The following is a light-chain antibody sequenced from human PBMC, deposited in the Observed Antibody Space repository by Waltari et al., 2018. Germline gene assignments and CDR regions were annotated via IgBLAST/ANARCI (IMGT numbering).Light chain of an antibody. Sequence: DIQMTQSPSSLSASVGDTVTMTCRASQNIVRYVGWYQQKPGKDPKVLIYGVSTLHSGVPSMLSCSGSGTDFTLSISGLQPEDFATYYCHQTHDTPQTFGLGTKVEV. J-gene: IGKJ1*01. CDR1: QNIVRY. CDR3: HQTHDTPQT. CDR2: GVS. V-gene: IGKV1-39*01.